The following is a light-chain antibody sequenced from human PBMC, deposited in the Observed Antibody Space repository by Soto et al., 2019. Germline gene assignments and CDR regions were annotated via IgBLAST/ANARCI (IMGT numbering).Light chain of an antibody. J-gene: IGKJ1*01. V-gene: IGKV1-5*03. CDR2: KTS. CDR1: QSISIW. CDR3: QHYKDHSWT. Sequence: DIHMTQSPSTLSASVGDRVTITCRASQSISIWLAWYQQKPGKDPNLLIYKTSSLETGVPSRFSGRGSGTEFPRTISSQKPDDFATYYCQHYKDHSWTFAEGTNVQVK.